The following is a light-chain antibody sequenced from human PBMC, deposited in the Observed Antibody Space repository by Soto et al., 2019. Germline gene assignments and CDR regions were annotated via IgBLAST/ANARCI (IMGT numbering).Light chain of an antibody. J-gene: IGKJ3*01. CDR3: QHRSNWLGT. CDR1: QSVGGF. V-gene: IGKV3-11*01. Sequence: EIVLTQSPATLSLSPGERATLSCRASQSVGGFLAWYQQRSGQTPKLLIYDASKRAPDIPARFSGSGSGTDFTLTISSLEPEDFAVYYCQHRSNWLGTFGPGTKVDIK. CDR2: DAS.